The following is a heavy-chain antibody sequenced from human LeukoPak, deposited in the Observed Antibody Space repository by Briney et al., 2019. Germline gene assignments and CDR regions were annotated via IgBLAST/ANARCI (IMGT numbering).Heavy chain of an antibody. D-gene: IGHD4-17*01. CDR3: ARVPGDYVFSDY. J-gene: IGHJ4*02. Sequence: RASVKVSCKASGYTFTGYYMHWVRQAPGQGLEWMGWINPNSGGTNYAQKFQGRVTMTRDTSISTAYMELSRLRSDDTAVYYCARVPGDYVFSDYWGQGTLVTVSS. CDR1: GYTFTGYY. V-gene: IGHV1-2*02. CDR2: INPNSGGT.